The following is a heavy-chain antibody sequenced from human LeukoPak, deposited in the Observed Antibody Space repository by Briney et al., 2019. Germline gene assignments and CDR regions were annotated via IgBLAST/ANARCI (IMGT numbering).Heavy chain of an antibody. CDR1: GFTLSSYA. Sequence: GGSLRLSCAASGFTLSSYAMSWVRQAPGKGLEWVSYITTSSTTIYYADSVKGRFTISRDNAKNSLYLQMNSLRPEDTAVYYCARGGHGIGDYYYYMDVWGKGTTVTVSS. CDR3: ARGGHGIGDYYYYMDV. V-gene: IGHV3-48*01. D-gene: IGHD3-3*01. CDR2: ITTSSTTI. J-gene: IGHJ6*03.